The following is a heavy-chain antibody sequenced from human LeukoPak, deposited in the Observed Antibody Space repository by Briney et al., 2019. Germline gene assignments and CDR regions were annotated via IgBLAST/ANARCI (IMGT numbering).Heavy chain of an antibody. J-gene: IGHJ4*02. CDR3: ARGPRGISPSFDY. CDR2: IYYTGST. CDR1: GGSISSLY. Sequence: PSETLSLTCSVSGGSISSLYWSWIRQPPGKGLEWIGYIYYTGSTNYNPSLKSRVTMSVDTSKNQFSLKLSSVTAADTAVFYCARGPRGISPSFDYWGQGTLVTVSS. V-gene: IGHV4-59*12.